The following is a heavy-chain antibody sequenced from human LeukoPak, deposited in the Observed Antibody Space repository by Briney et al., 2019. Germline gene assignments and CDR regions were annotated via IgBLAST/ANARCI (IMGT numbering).Heavy chain of an antibody. J-gene: IGHJ4*02. CDR3: AKFIYSSWYYFDY. CDR2: ISGSGGST. D-gene: IGHD6-13*01. CDR1: GFTFSSYA. Sequence: PGGSLRLSCAASGFTFSSYAMSWVRQAPGKGLEWVSAISGSGGSTYYADSVEGRFTISRDISKNTLYLHMNSLRAEDTAVYYCAKFIYSSWYYFDYWGQGTLVTVSS. V-gene: IGHV3-23*01.